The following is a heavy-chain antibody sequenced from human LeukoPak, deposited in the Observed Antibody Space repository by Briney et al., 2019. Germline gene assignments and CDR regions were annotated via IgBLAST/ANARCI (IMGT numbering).Heavy chain of an antibody. CDR2: IYYSGST. CDR3: ARVSRAVWFDP. V-gene: IGHV4-31*03. CDR1: GGSISSGGYY. Sequence: PSETLSLTCTVSGGSISSGGYYWSWIRQHPGKGLEWIGYIYYSGSTYYNPSLKSRVTISVDTSKNQFSLKRSSVTAADTAVYYCARVSRAVWFDPWGQGTLVTVSS. D-gene: IGHD3-3*02. J-gene: IGHJ5*02.